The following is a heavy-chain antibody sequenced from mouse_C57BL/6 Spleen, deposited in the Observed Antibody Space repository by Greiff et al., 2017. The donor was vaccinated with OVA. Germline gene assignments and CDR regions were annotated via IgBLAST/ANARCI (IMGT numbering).Heavy chain of an antibody. J-gene: IGHJ1*03. Sequence: QVQLKQPGAELVRPGSSVKLSCKASGYTFTSYWMDWVKQRPGQGLEWIGNIYPSDSETHYNQKFKDKATLTVDKSSSTAYMQLSSLTSEDSAVYYCARGGSSYWYFDVWGTGTTVTVSS. D-gene: IGHD1-1*01. CDR2: IYPSDSET. CDR1: GYTFTSYW. CDR3: ARGGSSYWYFDV. V-gene: IGHV1-61*01.